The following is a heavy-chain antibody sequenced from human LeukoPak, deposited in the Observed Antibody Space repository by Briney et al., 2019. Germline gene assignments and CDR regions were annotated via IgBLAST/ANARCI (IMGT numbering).Heavy chain of an antibody. V-gene: IGHV3-33*03. CDR3: ARGIPIPATHPIDY. D-gene: IGHD2-21*01. CDR2: IWYDGSHK. CDR1: RFTFTSYG. Sequence: SGGSLRLSCAASRFTFTSYGMHWVRQAPGKGLEWVGMIWYDGSHKKYADSVEARFSISRDTSKNTLYLQMNSLRADDTAVYYCARGIPIPATHPIDYWGQGSLVTVSS. J-gene: IGHJ4*02.